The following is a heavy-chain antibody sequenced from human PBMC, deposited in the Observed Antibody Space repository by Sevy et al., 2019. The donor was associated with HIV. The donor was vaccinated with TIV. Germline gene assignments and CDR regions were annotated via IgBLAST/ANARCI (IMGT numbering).Heavy chain of an antibody. Sequence: GGSLRLSCAASGFTFSSYWMNWVRQAPGKGLEWVANIKEDGSDKYYVDSVKGRFTFSRNNAQNSLYLEMNSLGAGDTAVYYCARWDVWGKGTTVTVSS. V-gene: IGHV3-7*01. CDR1: GFTFSSYW. CDR2: IKEDGSDK. CDR3: ARWDV. J-gene: IGHJ6*04.